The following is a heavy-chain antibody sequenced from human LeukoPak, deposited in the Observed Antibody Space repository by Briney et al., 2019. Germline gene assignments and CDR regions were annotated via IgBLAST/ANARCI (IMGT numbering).Heavy chain of an antibody. Sequence: GRSLRLSCAASGFTFSNHGLHWVRQAPGKGLEGVAVIWSDGSNKYYADSVEGRFTISRDNSKNTLYLQMNSLRAEDTAVYYCARASGSYDYWGQGALVTVSS. CDR3: ARASGSYDY. D-gene: IGHD6-19*01. CDR1: GFTFSNHG. CDR2: IWSDGSNK. V-gene: IGHV3-33*01. J-gene: IGHJ4*02.